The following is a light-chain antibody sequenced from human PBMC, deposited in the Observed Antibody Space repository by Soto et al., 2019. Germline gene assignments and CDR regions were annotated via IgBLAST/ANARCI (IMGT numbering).Light chain of an antibody. CDR2: AAS. Sequence: AIQITQSPSSLSASVGDSVTITSRASQGNRNDLGWYQQKPGKAPKLLIYAASSLQGRVPSRYRGSGSGTDFTLTISKRQPEDVATYYCLQDYNYPWTFGQGTMVEIK. J-gene: IGKJ1*01. V-gene: IGKV1-6*01. CDR3: LQDYNYPWT. CDR1: QGNRND.